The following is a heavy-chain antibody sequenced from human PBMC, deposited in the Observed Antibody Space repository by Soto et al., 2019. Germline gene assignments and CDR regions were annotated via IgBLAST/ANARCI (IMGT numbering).Heavy chain of an antibody. CDR1: GYTFTSYY. Sequence: QVQLVQSGAEVKKPGASVKVSCKASGYTFTSYYMHWVRQAPGQGLEWMGIINPSGGSTSYAQKFQGRVTMTRDTSTSTVYMELSSLRSEDTAVYYCAREITPSLLRFLEWPPDGMDVWGQGTTVTVSS. CDR2: INPSGGST. V-gene: IGHV1-46*01. D-gene: IGHD3-3*01. CDR3: AREITPSLLRFLEWPPDGMDV. J-gene: IGHJ6*02.